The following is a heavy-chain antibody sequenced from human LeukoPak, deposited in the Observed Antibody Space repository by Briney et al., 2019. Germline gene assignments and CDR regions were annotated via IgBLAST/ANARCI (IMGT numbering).Heavy chain of an antibody. D-gene: IGHD3-16*01. V-gene: IGHV5-51*01. Sequence: GESLKISCKGSGYSFTSYWIGWVRQMPGKGLEWMGIIYPGDSDTRYSPSFQGQVTISADKSISTAYPQWSSLKASDTAMYYCARTKGVNAFGEDYYYYYMDVWGKGTTVTVSS. CDR1: GYSFTSYW. CDR3: ARTKGVNAFGEDYYYYYMDV. CDR2: IYPGDSDT. J-gene: IGHJ6*03.